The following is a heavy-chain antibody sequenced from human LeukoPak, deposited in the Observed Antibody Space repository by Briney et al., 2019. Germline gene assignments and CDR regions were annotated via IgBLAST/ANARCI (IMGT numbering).Heavy chain of an antibody. Sequence: PGGSLRLSCAASGFTFSRYAMSWVRQAPGKGLEWVSAISGSSGSTYYAGSVKGRFTISRDNSKSTLYLQMNSLRAEDTAVYYCAKTNYYDSSGYSYFFDYWGQGTLVTVSS. D-gene: IGHD3-22*01. CDR3: AKTNYYDSSGYSYFFDY. V-gene: IGHV3-23*01. CDR2: ISGSSGST. J-gene: IGHJ4*02. CDR1: GFTFSRYA.